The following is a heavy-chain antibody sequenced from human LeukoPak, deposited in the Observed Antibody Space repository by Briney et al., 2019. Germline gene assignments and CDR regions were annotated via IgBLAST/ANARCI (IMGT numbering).Heavy chain of an antibody. D-gene: IGHD1-26*01. CDR2: IYYSGST. CDR3: ASLRYSGSYYFDY. V-gene: IGHV4-39*07. J-gene: IGHJ4*02. CDR1: GGSISSSSYY. Sequence: SETLSLTCTVSGGSISSSSYYWGWIRQPPGKGLEWIGSIYYSGSTYYNPSLKSRVTISVDTSKNQFSLKLSSVTAADTAVYYCASLRYSGSYYFDYWGQGTLVTVSS.